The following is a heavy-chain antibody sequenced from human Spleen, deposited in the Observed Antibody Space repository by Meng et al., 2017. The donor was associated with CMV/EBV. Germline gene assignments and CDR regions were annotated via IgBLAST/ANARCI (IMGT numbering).Heavy chain of an antibody. D-gene: IGHD1-26*01. J-gene: IGHJ4*02. CDR1: GYTFTTSA. CDR2: INTNTGNP. CDR3: ASGLVGVTEPYY. Sequence: QVQLVQPGSKLKKPGASVKVSCKASGYTFTTSAMNWVRQAPGQGLEWMGWINTNTGNPTYAPGFTGWFVFSLDPSVSTAYLQISSLKAEDTAMYYCASGLVGVTEPYYWGQGTLVTVSS. V-gene: IGHV7-4-1*02.